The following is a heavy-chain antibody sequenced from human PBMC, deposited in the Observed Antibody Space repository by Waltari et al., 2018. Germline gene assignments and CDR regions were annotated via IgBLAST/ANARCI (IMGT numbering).Heavy chain of an antibody. CDR3: ARGYYYGSGPDAFDI. Sequence: QVQLQESGPGLVKPSETLSLTCAVSGYSISSGYYWGWIRQPPGKGLEWIGSIYHSGSTYYNPSLKRRVTRAVDTSKNQFSLKLSSVTAADTAVYYCARGYYYGSGPDAFDIWGQGTMVTVSS. V-gene: IGHV4-38-2*01. D-gene: IGHD3-10*01. CDR1: GYSISSGYY. J-gene: IGHJ3*02. CDR2: IYHSGST.